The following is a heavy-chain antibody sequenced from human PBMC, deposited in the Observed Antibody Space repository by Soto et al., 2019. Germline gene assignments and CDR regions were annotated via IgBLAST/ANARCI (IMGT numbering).Heavy chain of an antibody. CDR3: ARVTKWLRTHYFDY. V-gene: IGHV4-30-2*01. D-gene: IGHD5-12*01. J-gene: IGHJ4*02. CDR1: GGSIISGGYS. Sequence: PSETLSVTCAVSGGSIISGGYSWIWIRQPPGKGLEWIGYIYHSGSTYYNPSLKSRVTISVDRSKNQFSLKLSSVTAADTAVYYCARVTKWLRTHYFDYWGQGTLVTVSS. CDR2: IYHSGST.